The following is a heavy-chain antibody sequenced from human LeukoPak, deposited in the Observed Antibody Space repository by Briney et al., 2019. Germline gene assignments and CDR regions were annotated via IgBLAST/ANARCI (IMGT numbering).Heavy chain of an antibody. CDR3: AKDRNYYYDSTLDWFDP. D-gene: IGHD3-22*01. J-gene: IGHJ5*02. CDR1: GFTFSSYA. Sequence: GGSLRLSCAASGFTFSSYAMSWVRQAPGKGLAWVSAISGSGGSTYYADSVKGRFTISRDNSKNTLYLQMNSLRAEDTAVYYCAKDRNYYYDSTLDWFDPWGQGTLVTVSS. V-gene: IGHV3-23*01. CDR2: ISGSGGST.